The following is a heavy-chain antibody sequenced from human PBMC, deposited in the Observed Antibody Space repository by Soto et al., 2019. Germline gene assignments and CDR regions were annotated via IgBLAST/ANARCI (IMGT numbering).Heavy chain of an antibody. CDR1: GYTFTSYD. Sequence: ASVKVSCKASGYTFTSYDINWVRQATGQGLEWMGWMNPNSGNTGYAQKFQGRVTMTRNTSISTAYMELSSLRSEDTAAYYCARCGYYGSGSYPYFDLWGRGTLVTVSS. CDR2: MNPNSGNT. V-gene: IGHV1-8*01. CDR3: ARCGYYGSGSYPYFDL. D-gene: IGHD3-10*01. J-gene: IGHJ2*01.